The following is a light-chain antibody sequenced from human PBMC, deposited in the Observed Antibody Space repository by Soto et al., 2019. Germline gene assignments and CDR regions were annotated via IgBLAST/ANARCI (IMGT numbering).Light chain of an antibody. CDR2: AAS. CDR1: QGISSY. Sequence: AIRMTQSPSSLSASTGDRVTITCRASQGISSYLAWYQQKPGKAPKLLIYAASTLQSGVPSRFSGSGSGTDFTLTIICLQSEDFATYYCQQYYSYHGTFGPGTKVDIK. V-gene: IGKV1-8*01. J-gene: IGKJ3*01. CDR3: QQYYSYHGT.